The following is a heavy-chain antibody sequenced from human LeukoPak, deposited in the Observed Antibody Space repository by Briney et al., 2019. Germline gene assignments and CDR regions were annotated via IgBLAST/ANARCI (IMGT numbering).Heavy chain of an antibody. J-gene: IGHJ4*02. CDR2: IYHSGST. D-gene: IGHD2-15*01. CDR1: GGSISSSNW. V-gene: IGHV4-4*02. CDR3: AGSTCSGGSCYSGDYFDY. Sequence: PAGTLSLTCAVSGGSISSSNWWSCVRQPPGKGREWIGIIYHSGSTYYNPSLKSRVTISVDKSKNQFSLELTSVTAADTAVYYCAGSTCSGGSCYSGDYFDYWGQGTLVTVSS.